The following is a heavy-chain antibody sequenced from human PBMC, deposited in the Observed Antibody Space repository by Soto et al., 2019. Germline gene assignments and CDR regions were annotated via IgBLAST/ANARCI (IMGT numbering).Heavy chain of an antibody. J-gene: IGHJ4*02. CDR1: GDSICRCS. D-gene: IGHD2-15*01. Sequence: PSETLSLTCPVGGDSICRCSPYWLRQPPGKGLEWIGNIHYNESTYYSPSLKSRVTVSVDRSKNHFSLKLISVTAADTAMYFCARERYCSGGSCYSDYWGQGTLVTVSS. CDR2: IHYNEST. CDR3: ARERYCSGGSCYSDY. V-gene: IGHV4-59*01.